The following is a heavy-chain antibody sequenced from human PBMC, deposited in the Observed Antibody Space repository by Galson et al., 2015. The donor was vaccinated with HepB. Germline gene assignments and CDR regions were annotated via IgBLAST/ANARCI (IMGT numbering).Heavy chain of an antibody. CDR1: GFTFSNAW. V-gene: IGHV3-15*01. J-gene: IGHJ4*02. Sequence: SLRLSCAASGFTFSNAWMSWVRQAPGKGLEWVGRIKSKTDGGTTDYAAPVKGRFTISRDDSKNTLYLQMNSLKTEDTAVYYCTTEEEGRIAPPGCYFDYWGQGTLVTVSS. CDR3: TTEEEGRIAPPGCYFDY. D-gene: IGHD6-13*01. CDR2: IKSKTDGGTT.